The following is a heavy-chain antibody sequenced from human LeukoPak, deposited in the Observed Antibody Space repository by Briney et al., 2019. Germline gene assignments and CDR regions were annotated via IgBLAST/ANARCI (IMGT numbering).Heavy chain of an antibody. V-gene: IGHV4-38-2*01. Sequence: LRLSCAASGFTFSDYYMSWIRQAPGKGLEWVGSISHSGTTYYSPSLESRVTVSQDASENHFSLILTSLTVADTAVYYCARVDFPDAFDIWGQGTRVTVSS. J-gene: IGHJ3*02. CDR3: ARVDFPDAFDI. CDR2: ISHSGTT. CDR1: GFTFSDYY.